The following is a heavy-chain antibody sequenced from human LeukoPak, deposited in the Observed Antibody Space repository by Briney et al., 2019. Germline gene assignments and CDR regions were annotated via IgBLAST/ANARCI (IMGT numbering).Heavy chain of an antibody. CDR1: GYTFTSYY. V-gene: IGHV1-46*01. Sequence: ASVKVSCKASGYTFTSYYMHWVRQAPGQGLEWMGIINPSGGSTSYAQKFQGRVTMTRDMSTSTVYMELSSLRSEDTAVYYCARDGTTYYDFWSGSLGGYYYYMDVWGKGTTVTVSS. J-gene: IGHJ6*03. CDR3: ARDGTTYYDFWSGSLGGYYYYMDV. D-gene: IGHD3-3*01. CDR2: INPSGGST.